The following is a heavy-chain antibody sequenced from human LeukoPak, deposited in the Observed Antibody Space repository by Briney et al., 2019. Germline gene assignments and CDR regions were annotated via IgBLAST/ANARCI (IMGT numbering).Heavy chain of an antibody. V-gene: IGHV4-30-4*08. CDR3: ARSRPGLVDY. CDR2: IYYSGST. CDR1: GGSISSGDYY. Sequence: SETLSLTCTVSGGSISSGDYYWSWIRQPPGKGLEWIGYIYYSGSTYYNPSLKSRVTIPVDTSKNQFSLKLSSVTAADTAVYYCARSRPGLVDYWGQGTLVTVSS. J-gene: IGHJ4*02.